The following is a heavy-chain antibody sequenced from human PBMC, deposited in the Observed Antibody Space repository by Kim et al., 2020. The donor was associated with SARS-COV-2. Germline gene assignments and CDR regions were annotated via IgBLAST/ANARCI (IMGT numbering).Heavy chain of an antibody. D-gene: IGHD3-10*01. Sequence: STSLKTRLTISKDTSKNQVVLTMTNMDPVDTATYYCANCFGANTDTSFDYWGQGTLVTVSS. CDR3: ANCFGANTDTSFDY. V-gene: IGHV2-70*01. J-gene: IGHJ4*02.